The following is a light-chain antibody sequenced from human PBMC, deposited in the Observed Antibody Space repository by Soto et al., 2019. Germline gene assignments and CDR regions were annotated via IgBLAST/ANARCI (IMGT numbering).Light chain of an antibody. CDR2: AVT. Sequence: QSALTQPRSVSGSPGQSVTISCTGTSSDVGGYNYVSWYQQHPGKAPKLIIYAVTKRPLGVPDRFSGSKSGDTASLTISGLQAEDEADYYCCSHAGSYTLIIGGGIKLTVL. CDR1: SSDVGGYNY. CDR3: CSHAGSYTLI. V-gene: IGLV2-11*01. J-gene: IGLJ2*01.